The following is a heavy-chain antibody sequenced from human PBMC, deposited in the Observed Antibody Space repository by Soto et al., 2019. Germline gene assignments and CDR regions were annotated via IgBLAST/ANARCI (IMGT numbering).Heavy chain of an antibody. V-gene: IGHV4-34*01. Sequence: QVQLQQWGAGLLKPSETLSLTCAVYGGSFSGYYWSLIRQPPGKGLEWIGEINHSGSTNYNPSLKSRVTISVDTSKNQFSLKLSSVTAADTAVYYCARGQGAGDRLWYFDLWGRGTLVTVSS. CDR2: INHSGST. CDR3: ARGQGAGDRLWYFDL. J-gene: IGHJ2*01. D-gene: IGHD7-27*01. CDR1: GGSFSGYY.